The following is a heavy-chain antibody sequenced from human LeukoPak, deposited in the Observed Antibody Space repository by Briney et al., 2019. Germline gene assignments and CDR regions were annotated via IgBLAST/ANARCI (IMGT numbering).Heavy chain of an antibody. J-gene: IGHJ3*02. Sequence: PGGSLRLSCAASGFTFSSYSMNWVRQAPGKGLEWVSSISSSSSYIYYADSVKGRFTISRDNAKNSLYPQMNSLRAEDTAVYYCARSSGLELQAFDIWGQGTMVTVSS. CDR2: ISSSSSYI. CDR1: GFTFSSYS. V-gene: IGHV3-21*01. CDR3: ARSSGLELQAFDI. D-gene: IGHD1-7*01.